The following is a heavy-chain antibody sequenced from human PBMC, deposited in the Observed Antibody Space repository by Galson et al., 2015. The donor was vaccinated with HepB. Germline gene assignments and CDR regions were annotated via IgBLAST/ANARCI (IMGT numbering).Heavy chain of an antibody. Sequence: SLRLSCAASGFTFSSYGMRWVRQAPGKGLEWVAVISYDGSNKYYADSVKGRFTISRDNSKNTLYLQMNSLRAEDTAVYYCAKRGYDSSGYFSPSFDPWGQGTLVTVSS. V-gene: IGHV3-30*18. CDR1: GFTFSSYG. J-gene: IGHJ5*02. CDR3: AKRGYDSSGYFSPSFDP. CDR2: ISYDGSNK. D-gene: IGHD3-22*01.